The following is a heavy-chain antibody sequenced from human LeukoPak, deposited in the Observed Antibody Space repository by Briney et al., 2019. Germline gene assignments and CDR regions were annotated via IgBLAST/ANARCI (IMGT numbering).Heavy chain of an antibody. J-gene: IGHJ4*02. Sequence: GGSLRLSCAASGFTFSSYSMNWVRQAPGKGLEWVSYISSSSSTIYYADSVKGRFTISRDNSKNTLYLQMSSLRAEDTAVYYCARNPAIVVVTATLDYWGQGTLVTVSS. CDR3: ARNPAIVVVTATLDY. CDR2: ISSSSSTI. D-gene: IGHD2-21*02. V-gene: IGHV3-48*01. CDR1: GFTFSSYS.